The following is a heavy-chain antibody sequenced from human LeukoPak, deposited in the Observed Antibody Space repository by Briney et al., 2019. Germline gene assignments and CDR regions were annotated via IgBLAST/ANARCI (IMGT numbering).Heavy chain of an antibody. CDR3: ARTRWVGSGYRTRLSPKKYYFDY. V-gene: IGHV1-2*02. Sequence: GASVRVSCKASGYTFTGYYMHWVRQAPGQGLEWMGWINPNSSDTKYAQQFQGRVTMTKDTSISTAYMELSRLRSDDTAVYYCARTRWVGSGYRTRLSPKKYYFDYWGQGTLVTVSS. CDR1: GYTFTGYY. D-gene: IGHD3-22*01. J-gene: IGHJ4*02. CDR2: INPNSSDT.